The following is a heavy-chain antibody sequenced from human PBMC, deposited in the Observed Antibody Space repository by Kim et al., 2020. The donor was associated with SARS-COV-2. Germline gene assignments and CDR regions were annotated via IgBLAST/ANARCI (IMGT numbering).Heavy chain of an antibody. CDR3: ARLRSGVGWFDP. Sequence: SETLSLTCTVSGGSINNSSYYWGWIRQPPGKGLEWIGSVCYSGTTYYTPSLKSRVTISVDTSNNHFSLRLSSVTAADTAVYYCARLRSGVGWFDPGGQGT. V-gene: IGHV4-39*02. D-gene: IGHD5-12*01. CDR1: GGSINNSSYY. CDR2: VCYSGTT. J-gene: IGHJ5*02.